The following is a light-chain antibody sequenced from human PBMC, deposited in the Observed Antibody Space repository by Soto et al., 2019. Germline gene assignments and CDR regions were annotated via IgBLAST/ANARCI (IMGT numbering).Light chain of an antibody. J-gene: IGKJ2*01. Sequence: DIQMTQSPSSLSASVGDRVTITCRASQGIRDDLAWYQQKPGRAPKRLIYAASTLQSGVPLRFSGSGSGTEFTLTISSLEPDDFATYYCQQYDSYPYTFGQGTKVDIK. V-gene: IGKV1-17*01. CDR2: AAS. CDR1: QGIRDD. CDR3: QQYDSYPYT.